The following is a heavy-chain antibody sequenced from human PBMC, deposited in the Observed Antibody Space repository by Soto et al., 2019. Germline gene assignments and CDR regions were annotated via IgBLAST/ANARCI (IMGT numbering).Heavy chain of an antibody. V-gene: IGHV6-1*01. CDR3: AKGENLGPKTGYAFDP. CDR2: TYFRSKWYN. CDR1: GDSVSSNTAS. J-gene: IGHJ5*02. D-gene: IGHD5-12*01. Sequence: SQTLSLTCAISGDSVSSNTASWNWIRQSPSRGLEWLGRTYFRSKWYNDYAVSVKSRININPDTTNNRFSLQLNSVTPEDTAVYFCAKGENLGPKTGYAFDPWGQGIMVTVSS.